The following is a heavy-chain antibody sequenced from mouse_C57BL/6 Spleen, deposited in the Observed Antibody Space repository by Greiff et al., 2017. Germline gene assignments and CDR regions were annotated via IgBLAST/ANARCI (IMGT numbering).Heavy chain of an antibody. CDR1: GYTFTSYG. D-gene: IGHD3-1*01. Sequence: QVQLQQPGAELVKPGASVKLSCKASGYTFTSYGMHWVKQRPGQGLEWIGMIHPNSGSTNYNVKFKSKATLTVDESSSTAFMQLSSLTSEDSAVYYCARGGYYYWGEGTTLTVSS. V-gene: IGHV1-64*01. CDR3: ARGGYYY. J-gene: IGHJ2*01. CDR2: IHPNSGST.